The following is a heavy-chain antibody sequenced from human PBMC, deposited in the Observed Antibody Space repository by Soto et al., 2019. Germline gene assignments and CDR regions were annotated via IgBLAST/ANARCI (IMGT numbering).Heavy chain of an antibody. J-gene: IGHJ6*02. CDR2: IYYSGST. V-gene: IGHV4-59*01. Sequence: SETLSLTCTVSGGSISSYYWSWIRQPPGKGLEWIGYIYYSGSTNYNPSLKSRVTISVDTSKNQFSLKLSSVTAADTAVYYCARGLFDWNTMAGYYYGMDVWGQGTTVTVSS. CDR3: ARGLFDWNTMAGYYYGMDV. CDR1: GGSISSYY. D-gene: IGHD3-9*01.